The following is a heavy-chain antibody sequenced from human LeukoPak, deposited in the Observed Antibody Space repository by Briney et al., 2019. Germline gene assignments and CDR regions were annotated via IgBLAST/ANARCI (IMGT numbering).Heavy chain of an antibody. J-gene: IGHJ4*02. V-gene: IGHV1-69*05. CDR1: GGTFSSYA. CDR2: IIPIFGTA. CDR3: AREGYSYCLGFPYYFDY. D-gene: IGHD5-18*01. Sequence: GASVKVSCKASGGTFSSYAISWVRQAPGQGLEWMGRIIPIFGTANYAQTFQGRVTITTDESTSTAYMELSSLRSEDTAVYYCAREGYSYCLGFPYYFDYWGQGTLVTVSS.